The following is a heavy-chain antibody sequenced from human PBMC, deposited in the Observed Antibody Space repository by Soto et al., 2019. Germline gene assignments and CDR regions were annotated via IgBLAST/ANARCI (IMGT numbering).Heavy chain of an antibody. J-gene: IGHJ6*02. Sequence: SVKVSCKASGGTFSSYSISWVLQAPGQGLEWMGGIIPIFGTANYAQKFQGRVTITADKSTSTAYMELSSLRSEDTAVYYCARDNNWRVHYYYYGMDVWGQGTTVTVSS. V-gene: IGHV1-69*06. D-gene: IGHD1-1*01. CDR1: GGTFSSYS. CDR2: IIPIFGTA. CDR3: ARDNNWRVHYYYYGMDV.